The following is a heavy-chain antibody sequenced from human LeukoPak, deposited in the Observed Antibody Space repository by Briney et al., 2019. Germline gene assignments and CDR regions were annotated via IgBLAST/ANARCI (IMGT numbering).Heavy chain of an antibody. CDR2: IKEDGSEK. J-gene: IGHJ3*02. CDR1: AFSFSTSW. CDR3: ARDAVSPPVFDI. V-gene: IGHV3-7*04. Sequence: PGGSLRLSCASSAFSFSTSWMTWVRQAPGEGLEWVANIKEDGSEKYYVDSVKGRFTISRDNAKNSLYLQMNSLRVEDAAVYYCARDAVSPPVFDIWGQGTMVTVSS.